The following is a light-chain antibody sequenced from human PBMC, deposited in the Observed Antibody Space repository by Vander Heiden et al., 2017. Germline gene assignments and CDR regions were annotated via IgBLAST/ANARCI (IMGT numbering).Light chain of an antibody. CDR1: QSISSW. V-gene: IGKV1-5*03. J-gene: IGKJ1*01. CDR3: QQDNSYPWT. CDR2: KAS. Sequence: DIRLTRPPSTLSASVGDRVTITCRASQSISSWLAWYQQKPGKAPKLLIYKASSLESGVPSRFSGSGSGTEFTLTISSLQPDDFATYYCQQDNSYPWTFGQGTKVEIK.